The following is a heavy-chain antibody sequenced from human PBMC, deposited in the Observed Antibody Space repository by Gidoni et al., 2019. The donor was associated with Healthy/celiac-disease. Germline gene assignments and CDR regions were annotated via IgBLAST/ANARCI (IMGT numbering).Heavy chain of an antibody. V-gene: IGHV1-18*01. D-gene: IGHD2-15*01. CDR2: ISAYHGNT. Sequence: VPLVQSGAEVTKPGASVKVSCQASGYTFTSYGISWVRQAPGQGLKWMGWISAYHGNTNDAQKLQGRVTMTTDTSTSKAYMELRSRRSDETAVYYCARDRAGYGVVASYWGQGTLVTVSS. J-gene: IGHJ4*02. CDR1: GYTFTSYG. CDR3: ARDRAGYGVVASY.